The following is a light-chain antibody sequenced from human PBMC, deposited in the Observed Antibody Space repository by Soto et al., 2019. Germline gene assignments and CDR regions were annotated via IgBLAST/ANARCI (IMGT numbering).Light chain of an antibody. CDR1: SSDVGSYNL. CDR2: EGS. CDR3: CSYAGSSTV. J-gene: IGLJ1*01. Sequence: SALTQPASVSGSPGQSITISCTGTSSDVGSYNLVSWYQQHPGKAPKLMIYEGSKRPSGVSNRFSGSKSGNTASLTISGLQAEDEADYYCCSYAGSSTVFGTGTKLTVL. V-gene: IGLV2-23*03.